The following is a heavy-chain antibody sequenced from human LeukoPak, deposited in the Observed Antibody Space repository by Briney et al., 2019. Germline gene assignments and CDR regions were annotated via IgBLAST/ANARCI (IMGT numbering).Heavy chain of an antibody. CDR3: ARGTLYSSGWYFDY. J-gene: IGHJ4*02. CDR2: IYYSGTT. D-gene: IGHD6-19*01. V-gene: IGHV4-59*01. Sequence: SETLSLTCTVSGDSISSYYWGWIRQPPGKGLEWIGYIYYSGTTNYNPSLKSRVTTSVDTSKNQFSLNLTSVTAADTAVYYCARGTLYSSGWYFDYWGQGTLVTVSS. CDR1: GDSISSYY.